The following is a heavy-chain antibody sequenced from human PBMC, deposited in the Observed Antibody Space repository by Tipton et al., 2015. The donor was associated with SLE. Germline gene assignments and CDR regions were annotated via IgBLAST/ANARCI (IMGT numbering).Heavy chain of an antibody. D-gene: IGHD3-10*01. CDR1: GGSISSGTYY. V-gene: IGHV4-39*07. J-gene: IGHJ5*02. Sequence: TLSLTCTVSGGSISSGTYYWGWIRQPPEKGLEYIGSIFHSGSTHYNPSLKSRVTISVDTSKNQFSLKLTSVTAADTAVYFCARIKWFGESNWFDPWGQGTLVTVST. CDR2: IFHSGST. CDR3: ARIKWFGESNWFDP.